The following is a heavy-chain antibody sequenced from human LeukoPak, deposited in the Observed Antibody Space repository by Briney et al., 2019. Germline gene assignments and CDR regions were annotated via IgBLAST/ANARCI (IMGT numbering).Heavy chain of an antibody. V-gene: IGHV1-3*01. Sequence: ASVKVSCKTSGYTFTNYAMHWVRRAPGQRLEWMGWINAGNGNTKSSQKFQGRVTYTRDTSASTAYMELSSLRSEDTAVYYCARGTMAPNWFDPWGQGTLVTVSS. CDR2: INAGNGNT. CDR3: ARGTMAPNWFDP. D-gene: IGHD1-1*01. J-gene: IGHJ5*02. CDR1: GYTFTNYA.